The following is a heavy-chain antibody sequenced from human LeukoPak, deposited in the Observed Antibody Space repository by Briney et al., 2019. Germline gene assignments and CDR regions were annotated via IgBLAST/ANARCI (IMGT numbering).Heavy chain of an antibody. Sequence: SETLSLTCTVSGGSISSSSYYWGWIRQPPGKGLEWIGEINHSGSTNYNPSLKSRVTISVDTSKNQFSLKLSSVTAADTAVYYCARRIPKQSWGQGTLVTVSS. CDR3: ARRIPKQS. J-gene: IGHJ4*02. CDR1: GGSISSSSYY. V-gene: IGHV4-39*07. CDR2: INHSGST. D-gene: IGHD6-19*01.